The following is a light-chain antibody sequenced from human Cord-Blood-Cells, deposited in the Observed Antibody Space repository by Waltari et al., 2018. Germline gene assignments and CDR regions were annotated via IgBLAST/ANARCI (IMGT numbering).Light chain of an antibody. CDR2: DVS. CDR3: SSYTSSSAYV. Sequence: QSALTQPASVSGSPGQSITISCTGTSSYVGGNNYVSWYQQHPGKAPKFMIYDVSNRPSGVSNRFSGSKSGNTASLTISGLQAEDEADYYCSSYTSSSAYVFGTGTKVTVL. CDR1: SSYVGGNNY. V-gene: IGLV2-14*01. J-gene: IGLJ1*01.